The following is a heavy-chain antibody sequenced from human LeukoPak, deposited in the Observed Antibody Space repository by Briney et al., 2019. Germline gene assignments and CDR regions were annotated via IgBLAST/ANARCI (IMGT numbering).Heavy chain of an antibody. D-gene: IGHD3-22*01. V-gene: IGHV3-23*01. Sequence: GGSLRLSCAASGFTFSIYAMSWVRQAPGKGLQWVSSITSRGESTWYVDSVKGRFTITRDNSENTLYLQMHSLRAEDTAVYYCARDRPNYYGSGGHYYRRDGDYWGRGTLVSVSS. CDR3: ARDRPNYYGSGGHYYRRDGDY. J-gene: IGHJ4*02. CDR1: GFTFSIYA. CDR2: ITSRGEST.